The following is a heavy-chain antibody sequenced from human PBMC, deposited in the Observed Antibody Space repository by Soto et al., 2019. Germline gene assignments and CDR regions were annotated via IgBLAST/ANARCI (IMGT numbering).Heavy chain of an antibody. CDR3: ARQDDEVTTLRAYGMDV. V-gene: IGHV1-46*01. CDR2: INPSGGST. J-gene: IGHJ6*02. Sequence: ASVKVSCKASGYTFTSYYMHWVRQAPGQGLEWMGIINPSGGSTSYAQKFQGRVTMTRDTSTSTVYMELSSLRSEDTAVYYCARQDDEVTTLRAYGMDVWGQGTTVTVSS. D-gene: IGHD4-4*01. CDR1: GYTFTSYY.